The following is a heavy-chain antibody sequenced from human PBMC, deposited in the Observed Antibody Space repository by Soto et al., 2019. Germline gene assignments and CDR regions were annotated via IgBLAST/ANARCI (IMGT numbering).Heavy chain of an antibody. CDR2: IIPIFGTA. CDR3: ARHSSRRGYCISTSCYGYYYGMDV. J-gene: IGHJ6*02. CDR1: GGTFSSYA. Sequence: QVPLVQSGAEVKKPGSSVKVSCKASGGTFSSYAISWVRQAPGQGLEWMGGIIPIFGTADYAQKFQGRVTITADESTSTAYMELSSLRSEDTAVYYCARHSSRRGYCISTSCYGYYYGMDVWGQGTTVTVSS. V-gene: IGHV1-69*12. D-gene: IGHD2-2*01.